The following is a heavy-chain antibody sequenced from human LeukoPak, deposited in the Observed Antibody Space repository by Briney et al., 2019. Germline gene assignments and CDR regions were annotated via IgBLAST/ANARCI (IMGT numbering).Heavy chain of an antibody. D-gene: IGHD3-10*01. J-gene: IGHJ4*02. CDR2: ISYDGSNR. CDR3: AAPLWFGESSFDY. CDR1: GFTFSSYA. Sequence: GGSLRLSCAASGFTFSSYAMHWVRQAPGKGLERVAVISYDGSNRYYADSVKGRFTISRDNSKNTLYLQMNSLRAEDTAVYYCAAPLWFGESSFDYWGQGTLVTVSS. V-gene: IGHV3-30-3*01.